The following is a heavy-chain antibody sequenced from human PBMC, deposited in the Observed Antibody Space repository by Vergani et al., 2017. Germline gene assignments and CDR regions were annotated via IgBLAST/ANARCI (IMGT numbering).Heavy chain of an antibody. D-gene: IGHD2-2*02. CDR1: GYTFTSYG. Sequence: QVQLVQSGAEVKKPGASVKVSCKASGYTFTSYGISWVRQAPGQGLEWMGWISAYNGNTNYAQKLQGRVTMTTDTSTSTAYMELRSLRADDTAVYYCARVVVVVPAAIPRLRWFDPWGQGTLVTVSS. CDR3: ARVVVVVPAAIPRLRWFDP. J-gene: IGHJ5*02. CDR2: ISAYNGNT. V-gene: IGHV1-18*01.